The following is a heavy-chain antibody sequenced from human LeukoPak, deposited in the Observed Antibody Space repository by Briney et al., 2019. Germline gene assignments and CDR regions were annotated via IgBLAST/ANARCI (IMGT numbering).Heavy chain of an antibody. CDR1: GYTFTGYY. J-gene: IGHJ4*02. V-gene: IGHV1-2*02. Sequence: ASVTVSCKPSGYTFTGYYLHWVRRAPGQGLEWMGWINPNTGATIYAEKFQGRVTMTRDTSIDTAYMEMRSLRSDDTAVYYCARDRVGSGWPRPWYFEFWGQGTLITVSS. CDR3: ARDRVGSGWPRPWYFEF. D-gene: IGHD6-19*01. CDR2: INPNTGAT.